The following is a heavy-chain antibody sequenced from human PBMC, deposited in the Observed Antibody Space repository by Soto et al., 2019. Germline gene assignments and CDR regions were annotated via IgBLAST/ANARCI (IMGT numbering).Heavy chain of an antibody. CDR2: ISGSGGST. V-gene: IGHV3-23*01. CDR3: EKGYRLRFLEWLHAY. J-gene: IGHJ4*02. D-gene: IGHD3-3*01. Sequence: PGGSLRLSCAASGFTFSSYAMSWVRQAPGKGLEWVSAISGSGGSTYYADSVKGRFTISRDNSKNTLYLQMNSLRAEDTAVYYCEKGYRLRFLEWLHAYWGQGTLVTVYS. CDR1: GFTFSSYA.